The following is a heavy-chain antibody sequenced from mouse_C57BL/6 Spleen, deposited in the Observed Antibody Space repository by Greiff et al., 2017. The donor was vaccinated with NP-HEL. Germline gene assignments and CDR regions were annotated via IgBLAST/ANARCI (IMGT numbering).Heavy chain of an antibody. J-gene: IGHJ2*01. V-gene: IGHV6-3*01. CDR2: IRLKSDNYAT. CDR3: TGFLGDGYYVPDY. CDR1: GFTFSNYW. Sequence: EVKLVESGGGLVQPGGSMKLSCVASGFTFSNYWMNWVRQSPEKGLEWVAQIRLKSDNYATHYAESVKGRFTISRDDSKSSVYLQMNNLRAEDTGIYYCTGFLGDGYYVPDYWGQGTTLTVSS. D-gene: IGHD2-3*01.